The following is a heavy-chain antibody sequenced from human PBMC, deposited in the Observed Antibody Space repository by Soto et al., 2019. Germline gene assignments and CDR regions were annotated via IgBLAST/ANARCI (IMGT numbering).Heavy chain of an antibody. CDR2: IYYSGST. V-gene: IGHV4-59*08. Sequence: QVQLQESGPGLVKPSETLSLTCTVSGGSISSYYWSWIRQPPGKGLEWIGYIYYSGSTNYNPSLKSRVTISVATSKNQFSLKLSSVTAADTAVYYCASWPRDYYYYGMDVWGQGTTVTVSS. CDR1: GGSISSYY. J-gene: IGHJ6*02. CDR3: ASWPRDYYYYGMDV.